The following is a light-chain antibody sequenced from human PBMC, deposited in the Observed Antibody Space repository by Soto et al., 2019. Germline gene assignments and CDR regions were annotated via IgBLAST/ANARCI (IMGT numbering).Light chain of an antibody. Sequence: QSVRTQPPSASGTPGQRVTISCSGNRSNIGGYYVSWYQELPGMAPKVLSYRNNQRPSGVPDRFSGSKSGTSASLAISGLRCDDEADYYGATWDDSLGVYVFGTGTKVTVL. CDR2: RNN. CDR1: RSNIGGYY. CDR3: ATWDDSLGVYV. V-gene: IGLV1-47*01. J-gene: IGLJ1*01.